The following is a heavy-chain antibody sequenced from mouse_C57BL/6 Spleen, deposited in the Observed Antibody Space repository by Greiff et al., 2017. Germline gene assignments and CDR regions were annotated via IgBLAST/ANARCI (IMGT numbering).Heavy chain of an antibody. CDR2: IHPNSGST. J-gene: IGHJ4*01. D-gene: IGHD1-1*01. CDR1: GYTFTSYW. V-gene: IGHV1-64*01. CDR3: ARGDGSSYDYAMDY. Sequence: QVQLQQPGAELVKPGASVKLSCKASGYTFTSYWMHWVKQRPGQGLEWIGMIHPNSGSTNYNEKFKSKATLTVDKSSSTAYMQLSSLTSEDSAVYYCARGDGSSYDYAMDYWGQGTSVTVSS.